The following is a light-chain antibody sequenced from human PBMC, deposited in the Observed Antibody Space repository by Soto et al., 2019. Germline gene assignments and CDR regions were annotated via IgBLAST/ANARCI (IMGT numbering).Light chain of an antibody. Sequence: DIQMTQSPSSLSASEGDIVTITFRASTSIRYNLNFYQHKPVKASTLLIYTVYTMQGGVPSRFSGRGSETDFNLTISSLPPEDPATSYCHHTHHPPLTFGGETQVENK. CDR3: HHTHHPPLT. CDR1: TSIRYN. J-gene: IGKJ4*01. V-gene: IGKV1-39*01. CDR2: TVY.